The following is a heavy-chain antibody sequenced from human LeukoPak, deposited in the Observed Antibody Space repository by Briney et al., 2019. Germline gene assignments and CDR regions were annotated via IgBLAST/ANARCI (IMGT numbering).Heavy chain of an antibody. Sequence: SETLSLTCIVSGGSISSSSHYWGWIRQPPGKGLEWIGSIYYSGSAYYSPSLKSRVTISVDTSKNQFSLKLRSVTAADTAVYHCARHWAYCSGGTCYSFDDWGQGTLVTVSS. J-gene: IGHJ4*02. CDR3: ARHWAYCSGGTCYSFDD. CDR1: GGSISSSSHY. CDR2: IYYSGSA. V-gene: IGHV4-39*01. D-gene: IGHD2-15*01.